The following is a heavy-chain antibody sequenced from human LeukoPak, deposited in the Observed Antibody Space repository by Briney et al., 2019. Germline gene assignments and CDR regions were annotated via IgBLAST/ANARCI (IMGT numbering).Heavy chain of an antibody. CDR3: ARDGGGGYNHIDF. CDR1: GFTFSQHS. J-gene: IGHJ4*02. Sequence: GGSLRLSCAASGFTFSQHSMHWVRQGPVKGLESMAVVSHDGTQTYYAGSVKGRFTISRDNSKNTLFLQMNSLRAEDTAVYYCARDGGGGYNHIDFWGQGTLVTVSS. D-gene: IGHD5-24*01. CDR2: VSHDGTQT. V-gene: IGHV3-30-3*01.